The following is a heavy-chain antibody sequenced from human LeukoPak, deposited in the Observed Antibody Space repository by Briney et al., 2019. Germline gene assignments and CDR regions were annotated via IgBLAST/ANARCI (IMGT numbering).Heavy chain of an antibody. Sequence: HPGGSLRLSCAASGFTFNNYWIHWVRPVPGKGLVWVSRINNDGSSASYVDSVKGRFTISRDNAKNTLFLQMNSLRAEDTAVYYCARRGTGHGMDVWGQGTTVIVSS. D-gene: IGHD1-1*01. V-gene: IGHV3-74*01. CDR1: GFTFNNYW. CDR3: ARRGTGHGMDV. J-gene: IGHJ6*02. CDR2: INNDGSSA.